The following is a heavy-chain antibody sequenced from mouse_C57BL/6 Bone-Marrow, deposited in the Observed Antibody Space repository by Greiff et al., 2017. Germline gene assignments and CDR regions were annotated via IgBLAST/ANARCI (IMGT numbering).Heavy chain of an antibody. Sequence: DVQLQESGAELVRPGSSVKMSCKTSGYTFTSYGINWVKQRPGQGLEWIGYIYIGNGYTEYNEKFKGKATLTSDTSSSTAYMQLSSLTSEDSAIYFCASYYYGSRGAWFAYWGQGTLVTVSA. CDR1: GYTFTSYG. CDR2: IYIGNGYT. V-gene: IGHV1-58*01. D-gene: IGHD1-1*01. J-gene: IGHJ3*01. CDR3: ASYYYGSRGAWFAY.